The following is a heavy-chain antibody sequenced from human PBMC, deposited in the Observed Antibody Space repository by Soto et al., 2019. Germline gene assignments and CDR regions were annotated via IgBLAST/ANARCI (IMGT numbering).Heavy chain of an antibody. CDR3: ARGRYSYGYGWFDP. J-gene: IGHJ5*02. D-gene: IGHD5-18*01. CDR1: GGTFSSYA. CDR2: IIPIFGTA. Sequence: GASVKVSCKASGGTFSSYAISWVRQAPGQGLEWMGGIIPIFGTANYAQKFQGGVTITADESTSTAYMELSSLRSEDTAVYYCARGRYSYGYGWFDPWDQGTLVTVSS. V-gene: IGHV1-69*13.